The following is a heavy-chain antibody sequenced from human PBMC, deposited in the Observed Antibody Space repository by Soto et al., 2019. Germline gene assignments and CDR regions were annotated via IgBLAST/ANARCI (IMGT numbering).Heavy chain of an antibody. CDR2: MNPNSGNT. D-gene: IGHD2-2*01. Sequence: ASVKVSCKASGYTFTSYDINWVRQATGQGLEWMGWMNPNSGNTGYAQKFQGRVTMTRNTCISTAXXXXXXXXXXXXXVYYCAXVXVVVPAAIGFRGYNXFDPXGXGXXVXXSS. CDR3: AXVXVVVPAAIGFRGYNXFDP. J-gene: IGHJ5*02. CDR1: GYTFTSYD. V-gene: IGHV1-8*01.